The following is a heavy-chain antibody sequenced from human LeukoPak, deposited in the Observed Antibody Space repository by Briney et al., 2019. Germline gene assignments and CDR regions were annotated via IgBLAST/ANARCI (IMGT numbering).Heavy chain of an antibody. Sequence: GGSLRLSCAISGLTSHDYAMSWVRQAPGKGLEWVSTIVGDSSKTYYAASVRGRFTISRDNSNYVLFLHMNSLRAEDTAIYYCAKQPYNYYYLDVWGKGTTVTISS. D-gene: IGHD1-14*01. CDR3: AKQPYNYYYLDV. J-gene: IGHJ6*03. CDR1: GLTSHDYA. CDR2: IVGDSSKT. V-gene: IGHV3-23*01.